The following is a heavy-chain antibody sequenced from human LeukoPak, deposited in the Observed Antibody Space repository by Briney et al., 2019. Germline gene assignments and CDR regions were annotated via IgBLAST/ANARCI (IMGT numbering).Heavy chain of an antibody. V-gene: IGHV4-59*01. CDR3: ARLGYCSGGSCYPATPYYFDY. CDR1: GDSISSYY. CDR2: IYYSGST. Sequence: SETLSLTCTVSGDSISSYYWSWIRQPPGKGLEWIGYIYYSGSTNYNPSLKSRVTISVDTSKNQFSLKLSSVTAADTAVYYCARLGYCSGGSCYPATPYYFDYWGQGTLVTVSS. J-gene: IGHJ4*02. D-gene: IGHD2-15*01.